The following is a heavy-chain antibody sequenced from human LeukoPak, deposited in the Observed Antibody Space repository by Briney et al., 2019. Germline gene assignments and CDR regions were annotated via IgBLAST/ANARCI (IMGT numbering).Heavy chain of an antibody. J-gene: IGHJ3*02. D-gene: IGHD6-13*01. CDR3: ARDKYSGSWYGAFDI. Sequence: PSETVSLTCSVWGGSMRSHYGKWIRQPPGEGGEWVGYIYDSGSTKYNPSLKSRVTISIDTSKTQFSLKVTSATAADTAVYYCARDKYSGSWYGAFDIWGQGTMVTVSS. V-gene: IGHV4-59*11. CDR2: IYDSGST. CDR1: GGSMRSHY.